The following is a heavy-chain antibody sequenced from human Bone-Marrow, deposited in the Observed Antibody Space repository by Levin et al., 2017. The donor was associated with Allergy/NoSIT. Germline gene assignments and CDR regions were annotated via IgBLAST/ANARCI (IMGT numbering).Heavy chain of an antibody. V-gene: IGHV4-4*02. CDR2: IYHSGST. J-gene: IGHJ5*02. D-gene: IGHD7-27*01. CDR3: ARRNVLAPGEDWFDP. Sequence: SETLSLTCGVSDDSISSSNWWTWVRQPPGKGLEWIGEIYHSGSTNYNPSLKSRVTIEVEKSKNQFSLKLSSVTAADTAVYYCARRNVLAPGEDWFDPWGQGTLVTVSS. CDR1: DDSISSSNW.